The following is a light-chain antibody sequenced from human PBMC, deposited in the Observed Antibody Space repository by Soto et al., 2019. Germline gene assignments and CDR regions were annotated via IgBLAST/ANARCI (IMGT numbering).Light chain of an antibody. V-gene: IGKV1-5*03. CDR2: KAS. Sequence: IEMIQSPSTLYASVGDTVTVTCRASQTISSWLAWYQQKPGKAPKPLIYKASTLKSGVPSRFSGSGSGTEFTLTISSLQPDDFATYYCQHYNSYSEAFGQGTKVDIK. CDR1: QTISSW. CDR3: QHYNSYSEA. J-gene: IGKJ1*01.